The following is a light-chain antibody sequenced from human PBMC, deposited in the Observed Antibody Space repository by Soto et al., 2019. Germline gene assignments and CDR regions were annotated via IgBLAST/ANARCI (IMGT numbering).Light chain of an antibody. CDR1: QNVYNN. J-gene: IGKJ4*01. Sequence: LSVCLGEKATLSCKASQNVYNNLAWYQQRPGQPPRLLIYDASTRATGISARFSGSGYGTEFTLTISSLLSEDFTVYLWRQCINWPLTFGGGTKV. CDR3: RQCINWPLT. V-gene: IGKV3-15*01. CDR2: DAS.